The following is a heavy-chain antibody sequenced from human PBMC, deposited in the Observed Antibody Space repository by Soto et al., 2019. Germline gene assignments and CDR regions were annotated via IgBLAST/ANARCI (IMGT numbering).Heavy chain of an antibody. V-gene: IGHV1-69*13. CDR2: IIPIFGTA. J-gene: IGHJ4*02. Sequence: ASVKVSCKASGGTFSSYAISWVRQAPGQGLEWMGGIIPIFGTANYAQKFQGRVTITADESTSTAYMELSSLRSEDTAVYYCARFGGLRGDFDYWGQGTLVTVSS. D-gene: IGHD3-16*01. CDR1: GGTFSSYA. CDR3: ARFGGLRGDFDY.